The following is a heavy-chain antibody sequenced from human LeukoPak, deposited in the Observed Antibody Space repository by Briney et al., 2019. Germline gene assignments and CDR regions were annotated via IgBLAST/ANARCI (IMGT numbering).Heavy chain of an antibody. J-gene: IGHJ3*02. D-gene: IGHD6-19*01. CDR2: IYYSGST. CDR1: GGSIRSSSYY. CDR3: ARSSRQWLVIVRAFDI. V-gene: IGHV4-39*01. Sequence: SETLSLTCTVSGGSIRSSSYYWGWIRQPPGTGLEWIGSIYYSGSTYYNPSLKSRVTISVDTSKNQFSLKLSSVTAADTAVYYCARSSRQWLVIVRAFDIWGQGTMVTVSS.